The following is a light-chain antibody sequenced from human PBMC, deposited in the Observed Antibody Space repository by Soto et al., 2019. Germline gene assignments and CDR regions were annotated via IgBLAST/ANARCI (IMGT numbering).Light chain of an antibody. Sequence: EIVLTQSPGTLSLSPGERATLSCRASQSVSNNYLAWYQQKPGQAPRLLIYGASNRATGIPDRFSGSGSGTDFTLTISRLEPEDFAVYYCQRYNDWPRTFGGGTKVDSK. J-gene: IGKJ4*01. CDR1: QSVSNNY. CDR2: GAS. V-gene: IGKV3-20*01. CDR3: QRYNDWPRT.